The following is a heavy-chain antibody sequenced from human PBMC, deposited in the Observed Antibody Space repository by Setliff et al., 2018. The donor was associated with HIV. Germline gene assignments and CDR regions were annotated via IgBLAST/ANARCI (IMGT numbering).Heavy chain of an antibody. CDR1: GGSISSGGYY. Sequence: SETLSLTCTVSGGSISSGGYYWSWIRQHSGKGLEWIGYIYYSGTTHYNPSLKSRVTISVDTSKNQISLKLSSVTAADTAVYHCARFVLAWFDFSTGAVEVTDPYAFDFWGQGILVTVSS. CDR2: IYYSGTT. D-gene: IGHD2-21*02. J-gene: IGHJ4*02. V-gene: IGHV4-31*03. CDR3: ARFVLAWFDFSTGAVEVTDPYAFDF.